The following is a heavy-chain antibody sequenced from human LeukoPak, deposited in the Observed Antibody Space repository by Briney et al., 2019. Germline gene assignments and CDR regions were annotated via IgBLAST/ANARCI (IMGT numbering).Heavy chain of an antibody. CDR2: ISGSGGST. CDR1: GFTFSSYA. V-gene: IGHV3-23*01. CDR3: TTQSEDYYYYYMDV. Sequence: GGSLRLSCAASGFTFSSYAMSWVRQAPGKGLEWVSAISGSGGSTYYADSVKGRFTISRDNSKNTLYLQMNSLRAEDTAVYYCTTQSEDYYYYYMDVWGKGTTVTVSS. J-gene: IGHJ6*03. D-gene: IGHD1-14*01.